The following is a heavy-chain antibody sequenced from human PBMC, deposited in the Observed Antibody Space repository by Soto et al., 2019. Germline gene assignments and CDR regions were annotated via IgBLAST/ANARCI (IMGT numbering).Heavy chain of an antibody. CDR1: GFTFSSYG. V-gene: IGHV3-33*01. D-gene: IGHD3-3*01. CDR2: IWYDGSNK. J-gene: IGHJ3*02. CDR3: ARPYYDFWSGYSPDDAFDI. Sequence: PGGSLRLSCSASGFTFSSYGMHWVRQAPGKGLEWVAVIWYDGSNKYYADSVKGRFTISRDNSKNTLYLQMNSLRAEDTAVYYCARPYYDFWSGYSPDDAFDIWGQGTMVTVSS.